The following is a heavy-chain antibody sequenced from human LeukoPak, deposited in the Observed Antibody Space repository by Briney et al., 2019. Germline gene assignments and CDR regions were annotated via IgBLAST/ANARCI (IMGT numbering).Heavy chain of an antibody. CDR3: AKDGDWGSGYYYFDY. D-gene: IGHD3-22*01. J-gene: IGHJ4*02. CDR2: INSDGSTT. V-gene: IGHV3-74*01. CDR1: GFRFSSYW. Sequence: GGSLRLTCAASGFRFSSYWMHWVRQAPGTGLVWVSRINSDGSTTSYADSVKGRFTISRDNAKNTVYLQMNSLRAEDTAVYYCAKDGDWGSGYYYFDYWGQGTLVTVSS.